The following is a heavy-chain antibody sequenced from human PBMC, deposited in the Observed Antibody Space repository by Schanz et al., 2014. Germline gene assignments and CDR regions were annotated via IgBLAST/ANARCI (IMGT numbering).Heavy chain of an antibody. CDR2: IIPVLAIA. Sequence: QVHLVQSGAEVKKPGASVKVSCKASGGTFSSYTISWIRQAPGQGLEWMGRIIPVLAIADYAQKFQGRVTITADKSTSTASMELSSLRSEDTAVYYCARGPSQGYSYGHNIGAYYYGMDVWGQGTTDTVSS. CDR3: ARGPSQGYSYGHNIGAYYYGMDV. V-gene: IGHV1-69*09. J-gene: IGHJ6*02. CDR1: GGTFSSYT. D-gene: IGHD5-18*01.